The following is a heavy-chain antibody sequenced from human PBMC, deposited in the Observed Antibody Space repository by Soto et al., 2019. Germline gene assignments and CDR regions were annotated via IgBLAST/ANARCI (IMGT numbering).Heavy chain of an antibody. Sequence: SETLSLTCAVSGGSISSSNWWSWVRQPPGKGLEWIGEIYHSGSTNYNPSLKSRVTISVDKSKNQFSLKLSSVTAADTAVYYCARASGGGVASYYYYYYGMDVWGQGTAVTVSS. J-gene: IGHJ6*02. CDR1: GGSISSSNW. V-gene: IGHV4-4*02. CDR3: ARASGGGVASYYYYYYGMDV. CDR2: IYHSGST. D-gene: IGHD3-16*01.